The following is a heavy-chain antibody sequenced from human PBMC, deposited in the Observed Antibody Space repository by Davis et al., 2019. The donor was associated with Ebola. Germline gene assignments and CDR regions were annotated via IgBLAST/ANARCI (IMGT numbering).Heavy chain of an antibody. CDR3: ARSPRKRSGYYPTFFSGMDV. Sequence: GESLKISCAASGFTVSSNYMSWVRQAPGKGLEWVSVIYSGGSTYYADSVKGRFTISRDNSKNTLYLQMNSLRAEDTAVYYCARSPRKRSGYYPTFFSGMDVWGQGTTVTVSS. J-gene: IGHJ6*02. V-gene: IGHV3-53*05. D-gene: IGHD3-22*01. CDR1: GFTVSSNY. CDR2: IYSGGST.